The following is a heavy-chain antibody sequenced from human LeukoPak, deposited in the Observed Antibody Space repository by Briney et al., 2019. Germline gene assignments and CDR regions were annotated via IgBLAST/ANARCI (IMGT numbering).Heavy chain of an antibody. CDR2: FDPKEGER. CDR3: ATRGIAVAGTGPNFDY. V-gene: IGHV1-24*01. Sequence: ASVKVSCKVSGDTLTELSMHWVRQAPGKGLEWMGGFDPKEGERVYAQHFQGRFTMTEDTSSGTAYMELNRLRSEDTAVYYCATRGIAVAGTGPNFDYWGQGTLVTVSS. D-gene: IGHD6-19*01. J-gene: IGHJ4*02. CDR1: GDTLTELS.